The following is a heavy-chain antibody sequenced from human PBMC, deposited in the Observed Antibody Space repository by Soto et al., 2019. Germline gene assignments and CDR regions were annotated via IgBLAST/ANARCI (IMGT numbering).Heavy chain of an antibody. D-gene: IGHD2-2*01. CDR1: GFSFSSYW. J-gene: IGHJ6*03. CDR2: INGDGSRT. CDR3: ARGEVGGYYMYV. V-gene: IGHV3-74*01. Sequence: EVLLVESGGGLVQPGGSLRLSCAASGFSFSSYWMHWVRQAPGEGLVWVSRINGDGSRTSYADSVKGPFTISRDNAKNTLYLEVNSLRAEDTAVYYCARGEVGGYYMYVWGKGTTVTVSS.